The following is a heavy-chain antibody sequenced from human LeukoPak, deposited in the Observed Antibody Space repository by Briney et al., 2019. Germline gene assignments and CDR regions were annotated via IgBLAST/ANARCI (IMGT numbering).Heavy chain of an antibody. J-gene: IGHJ6*03. D-gene: IGHD1-1*01. CDR2: IYHSGST. V-gene: IGHV4-38-2*01. Sequence: PSETLSLTCAVSGYSISSGYYWGWIRQPPGKGLEWIGSIYHSGSTYYNPSLKSRVTISVDTSKNQFSLKLSSVTAADTAVYYCVRQLSHYSYYYYMDVWGKGTTVTVSS. CDR1: GYSISSGYY. CDR3: VRQLSHYSYYYYMDV.